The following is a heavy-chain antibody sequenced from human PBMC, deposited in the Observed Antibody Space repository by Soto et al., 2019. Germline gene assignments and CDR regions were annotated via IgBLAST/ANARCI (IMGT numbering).Heavy chain of an antibody. D-gene: IGHD5-12*01. J-gene: IGHJ6*02. Sequence: GGSLRLSCAVSDFAFTSAWMHWVRQAPGRGLEWVGRVKSEANGGAADYAAPVKGRFTISRDDSRNTLYLQMNSLKTEDTAVYYCTSDGLSGSRWYYCGMDVWGQGTTVTVYS. V-gene: IGHV3-15*07. CDR3: TSDGLSGSRWYYCGMDV. CDR2: VKSEANGGAA. CDR1: DFAFTSAW.